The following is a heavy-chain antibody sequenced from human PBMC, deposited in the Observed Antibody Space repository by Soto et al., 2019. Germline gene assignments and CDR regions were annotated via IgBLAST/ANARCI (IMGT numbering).Heavy chain of an antibody. CDR2: IYYSGST. D-gene: IGHD3-3*01. CDR3: ARADYDFWSGYKPKNWFDP. Sequence: SETLSLTCTVSGGSISSGDYYWSWIRQPPGKGLEWIGYIYYSGSTYYNPSLKSRVTISVDTSKNQFSLKLSSVTAADTAVYYCARADYDFWSGYKPKNWFDPWGQGTLVTVSS. V-gene: IGHV4-30-4*01. J-gene: IGHJ5*02. CDR1: GGSISSGDYY.